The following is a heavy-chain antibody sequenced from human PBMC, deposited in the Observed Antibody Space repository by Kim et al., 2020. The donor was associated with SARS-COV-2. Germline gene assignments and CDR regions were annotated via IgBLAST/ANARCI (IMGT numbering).Heavy chain of an antibody. CDR2: ISWHRGSI. D-gene: IGHD6-25*01. V-gene: IGHV3-9*01. Sequence: GGSLRLSCAASGFTFGDYAMHWVRQAPGKGLEWVSGISWHRGSICYGDSVKGRFTISRDNAKNSLYLQMNSLRIEDTALSYCAKDRSAQSGFDPWGQGTL. CDR1: GFTFGDYA. J-gene: IGHJ5*02. CDR3: AKDRSAQSGFDP.